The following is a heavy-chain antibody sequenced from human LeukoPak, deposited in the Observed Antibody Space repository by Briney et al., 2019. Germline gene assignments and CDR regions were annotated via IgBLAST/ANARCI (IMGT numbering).Heavy chain of an antibody. D-gene: IGHD2-2*01. J-gene: IGHJ5*02. V-gene: IGHV4-39*02. CDR1: GGSISSSTYY. CDR3: ARETPAVRNNCFDP. Sequence: PSETLSLTCTVSGGSISSSTYYWGWVRRPPGKGLEWIGSVSYSGTTYYNTSLRSRVTITIDTSRNQFSLKVTSVTAADTAVYYCARETPAVRNNCFDPWGQGTLVTVSS. CDR2: VSYSGTT.